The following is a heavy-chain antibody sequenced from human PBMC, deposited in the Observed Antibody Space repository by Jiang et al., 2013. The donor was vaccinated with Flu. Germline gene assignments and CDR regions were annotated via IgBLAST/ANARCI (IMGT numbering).Heavy chain of an antibody. CDR1: GLPFSVYY. CDR2: ISQDGSGI. D-gene: IGHD4-17*01. V-gene: IGHV3-11*01. J-gene: IGHJ4*02. CDR3: TNTLRGYDYGNY. Sequence: VQLLESGGGLVNPGGSLRLSCAVSGLPFSVYYMGWIRQTPGEGLQWISYISQDGSGIEYADSVKGRFTISRDNAKNSLYLQMDSLRAEDTAIYYCTNTLRGYDYGNYWGQGTLVTVSS.